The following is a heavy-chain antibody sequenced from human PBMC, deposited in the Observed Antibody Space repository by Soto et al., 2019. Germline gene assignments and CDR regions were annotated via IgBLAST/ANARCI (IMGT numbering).Heavy chain of an antibody. CDR3: EKDTRSWPYYYFDY. V-gene: IGHV3-23*01. D-gene: IGHD6-13*01. CDR1: GFTFSSYA. Sequence: PGGSLRLSCAASGFTFSSYAMSWVRQAPGKGLEWVSAISGSGGSTYYADSVKGRFTISRDNSKNTLYLQMNSLRAEDTAVYYCEKDTRSWPYYYFDYWGQGTLVTVSS. CDR2: ISGSGGST. J-gene: IGHJ4*02.